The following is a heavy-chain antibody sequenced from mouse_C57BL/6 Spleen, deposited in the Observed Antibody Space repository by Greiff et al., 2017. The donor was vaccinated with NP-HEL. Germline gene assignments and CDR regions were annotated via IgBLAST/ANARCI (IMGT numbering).Heavy chain of an antibody. J-gene: IGHJ1*03. Sequence: QVQLQQPGAELVKPGASVKLSCKASGYTFTSYWMQWVKQRPGQGLEWIGEIDPSDSYTNYNQKFKGKATLTVDTSSSTAYMQLSSLTSEDSAVYYCASHYYGSSYRYFDVWGTGTTVTVSS. CDR1: GYTFTSYW. D-gene: IGHD1-1*01. CDR2: IDPSDSYT. CDR3: ASHYYGSSYRYFDV. V-gene: IGHV1-50*01.